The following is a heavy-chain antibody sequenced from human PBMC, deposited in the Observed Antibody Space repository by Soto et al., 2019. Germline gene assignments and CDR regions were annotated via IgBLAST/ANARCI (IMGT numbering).Heavy chain of an antibody. CDR2: ISSSSSYI. V-gene: IGHV3-21*01. CDR1: GFTFSSCN. CDR3: ASLFLSGYRNRYYYYYGMDV. J-gene: IGHJ6*02. D-gene: IGHD3-3*01. Sequence: GGSLRLSWAASGFTFSSCNMNWVRQAPGKGLEWVSSISSSSSYIYYADSVKGRFTISRDNAKNSLYLQMNSLRAEDTAVYYCASLFLSGYRNRYYYYYGMDVWGQGTTGTVS.